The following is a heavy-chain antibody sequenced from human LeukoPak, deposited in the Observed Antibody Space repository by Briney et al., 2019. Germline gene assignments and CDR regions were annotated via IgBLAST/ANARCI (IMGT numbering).Heavy chain of an antibody. D-gene: IGHD3-10*01. CDR2: ISHDGRNE. CDR3: AKVGGLWFGELQGY. Sequence: PGRSLRLSCAASGFTFNNYGFHWVRQAPGKALEWVALISHDGRNEYYADSVKGRFTISRDDSKNTLYLQMNSLRAEDTAVYYCAKVGGLWFGELQGYWGQGTLVTVSS. CDR1: GFTFNNYG. J-gene: IGHJ4*02. V-gene: IGHV3-30*18.